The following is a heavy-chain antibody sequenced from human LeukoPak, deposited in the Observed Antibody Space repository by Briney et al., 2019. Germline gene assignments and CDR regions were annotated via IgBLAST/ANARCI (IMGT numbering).Heavy chain of an antibody. V-gene: IGHV3-33*06. CDR1: GFTFSNYW. Sequence: GGSLRLSCAASGFTFSNYWMSWVHQAPGKGLEWVAVIWFDGSNKYYADSAEGRFTISRDNSKNTLYLQMNSLRAEDSAVYYCAKSRSLEYSSSSDFWGQGTLVTVSS. J-gene: IGHJ4*02. D-gene: IGHD6-6*01. CDR2: IWFDGSNK. CDR3: AKSRSLEYSSSSDF.